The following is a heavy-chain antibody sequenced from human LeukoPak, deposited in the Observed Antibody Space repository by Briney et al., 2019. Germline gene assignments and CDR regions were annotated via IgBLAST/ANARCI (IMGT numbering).Heavy chain of an antibody. CDR3: ARDYAGSPDY. Sequence: GGSLRLPCTASGFTFSTYWINWVRQSPGKGLVWVALINGDGSTTTHADSVKGRFTISRDNAKNTAYLQMNSLRDEGTAVYFCARDYAGSPDYWGQGTLVTVSA. V-gene: IGHV3-74*03. CDR2: INGDGSTT. D-gene: IGHD3-10*01. CDR1: GFTFSTYW. J-gene: IGHJ4*02.